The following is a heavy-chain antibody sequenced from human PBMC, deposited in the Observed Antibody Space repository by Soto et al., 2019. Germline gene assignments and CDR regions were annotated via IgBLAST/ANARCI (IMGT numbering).Heavy chain of an antibody. V-gene: IGHV3-23*01. CDR3: AKGYSTGWSEGYFDY. CDR1: GFTFSTYA. CDR2: ITGTLGT. J-gene: IGHJ4*02. D-gene: IGHD6-19*01. Sequence: PGGSLRLSCAASGFTFSTYAMGWVRQAPGKGLEWVSSITGTLGTYYADSVKGQFTVSRDNSKNTLYLQINSLRPDDTAVYFCAKGYSTGWSEGYFDYWGQGA.